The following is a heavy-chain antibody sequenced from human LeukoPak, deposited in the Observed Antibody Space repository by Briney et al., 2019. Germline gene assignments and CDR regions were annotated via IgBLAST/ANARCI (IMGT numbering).Heavy chain of an antibody. Sequence: SGSTLVNPTQTLTLTCTFSGFSLSTSGVGVGWIRQPPGKALEWLALIYWDDDKRYSPSLKTRLSITKDTSKNQVVLTMTNMDPVDTATYYCATVPRGSYPMCWGQGTLVTVSS. CDR2: IYWDDDK. J-gene: IGHJ4*02. CDR1: GFSLSTSGVG. V-gene: IGHV2-5*02. D-gene: IGHD3-16*02. CDR3: ATVPRGSYPMC.